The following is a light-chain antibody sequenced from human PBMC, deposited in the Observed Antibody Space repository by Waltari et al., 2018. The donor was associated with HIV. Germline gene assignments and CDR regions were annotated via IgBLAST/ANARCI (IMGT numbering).Light chain of an antibody. V-gene: IGKV3-11*01. CDR2: DAS. Sequence: ELVLKQSPATLSLSPGERATLSCRASQSVSTYLAWYQQRPGQPPRLLMYDASKRATGIPARFSGGGSVTDFTLTISSLEPDDFAVYYCQQRNNEGLTFGGGTRVEIK. CDR1: QSVSTY. J-gene: IGKJ4*01. CDR3: QQRNNEGLT.